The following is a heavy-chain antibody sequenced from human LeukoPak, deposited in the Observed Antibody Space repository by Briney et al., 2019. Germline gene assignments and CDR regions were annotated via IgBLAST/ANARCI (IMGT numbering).Heavy chain of an antibody. CDR1: GFTFSSYA. V-gene: IGHV3-23*01. CDR2: ISGSGGST. D-gene: IGHD3-9*01. CDR3: ARDRGSYDILTGYRGGVDY. J-gene: IGHJ4*02. Sequence: GGSLRLSCAASGFTFSSYAMSWVRQAPGKGLEWVSAISGSGGSTYYADSVKGRFTISRDNSKNTLYLQMNSLRAEDTAVYYCARDRGSYDILTGYRGGVDYWGQGTLVTVSS.